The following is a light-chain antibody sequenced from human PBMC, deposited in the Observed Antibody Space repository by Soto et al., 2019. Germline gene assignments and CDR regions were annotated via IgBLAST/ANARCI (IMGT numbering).Light chain of an antibody. Sequence: EIVMTQSPVTLSVSPGERATLSCRASQNVNSNLAWYRQKPGQAPRLLIYGASTRATGIPARFSGSVSGTEFTLTISSLQSEDFAIYYCQQYYSWPPLTFGGGTKVEI. CDR1: QNVNSN. CDR3: QQYYSWPPLT. J-gene: IGKJ4*01. V-gene: IGKV3-15*01. CDR2: GAS.